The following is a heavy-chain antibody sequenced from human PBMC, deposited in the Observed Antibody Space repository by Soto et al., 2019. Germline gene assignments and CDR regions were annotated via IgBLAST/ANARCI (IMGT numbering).Heavy chain of an antibody. J-gene: IGHJ4*02. CDR2: IKQDGSEV. V-gene: IGHV3-7*05. Sequence: EVQLVESGGGLVQSGGSLRLSCAASGFTFSSYWMSWVRQVPGKGPEWVANIKQDGSEVYYVDSVKGRFTISRDNAKSSLYLQMTSLRAEDPAVYHCAKSISAIPGDSWGQGTLVTVSS. CDR3: AKSISAIPGDS. CDR1: GFTFSSYW. D-gene: IGHD2-2*01.